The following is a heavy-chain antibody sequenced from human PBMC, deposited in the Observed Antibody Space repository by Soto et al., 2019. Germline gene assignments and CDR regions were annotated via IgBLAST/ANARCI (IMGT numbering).Heavy chain of an antibody. CDR1: GVPSSSPKNN. Sequence: LYGTCIDFGVPSSSPKNNWSWIRQYPGKGLEWIGFIHYSGTTYYNPSLKSRVAISVDTSRNDFSLRLSSVTAADTAVYSCTSGGEASKSDY. V-gene: IGHV4-31*02. J-gene: IGHJ4*01. D-gene: IGHD1-1*01. CDR3: TSGGEASKSDY. CDR2: IHYSGTT.